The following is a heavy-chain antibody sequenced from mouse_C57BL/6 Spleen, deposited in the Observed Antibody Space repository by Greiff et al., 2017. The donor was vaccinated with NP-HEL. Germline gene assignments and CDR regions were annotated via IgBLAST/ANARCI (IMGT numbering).Heavy chain of an antibody. J-gene: IGHJ4*01. Sequence: QVQLQQPGAELVRPGSSVKLSCKASGYTFTSYWMHWVKQKPIQGLEWIGNIDPSDSETHYNQKFKDKATLTVDKSSSTAYMQLSSLTSEDSAVYYCASHYGSSYAMDYWGQGTSVTVSS. V-gene: IGHV1-52*01. CDR2: IDPSDSET. CDR3: ASHYGSSYAMDY. CDR1: GYTFTSYW. D-gene: IGHD1-1*01.